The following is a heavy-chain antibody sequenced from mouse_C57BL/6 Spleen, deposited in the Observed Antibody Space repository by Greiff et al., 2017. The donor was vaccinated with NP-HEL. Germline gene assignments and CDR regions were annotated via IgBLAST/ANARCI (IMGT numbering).Heavy chain of an antibody. CDR2: ISSGSSTI. D-gene: IGHD1-1*01. Sequence: EVKLMESGGGLVKPGGSLKLSCAASGFTFSDYGMHWVRQAPEKGLEWVAYISSGSSTIYYADTVKGRFTISRDNAKNTLFLQMTSLRSEDTAMYYCARQEDYYGSRVYYYAMDYWGQGTSVTVSS. V-gene: IGHV5-17*01. CDR1: GFTFSDYG. J-gene: IGHJ4*01. CDR3: ARQEDYYGSRVYYYAMDY.